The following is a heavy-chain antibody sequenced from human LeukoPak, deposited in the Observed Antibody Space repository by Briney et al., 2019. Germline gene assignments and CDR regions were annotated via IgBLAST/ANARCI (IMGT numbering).Heavy chain of an antibody. D-gene: IGHD1-1*01. CDR2: IIPIFGTA. CDR3: ARGPTERDYYYYYYMDV. V-gene: IGHV1-69*05. Sequence: EASVKVSCKASGYTFTSYDINWVRQATGQGLEWMGGIIPIFGTANYAQKFQGRVTITTDESTSTAYMELSSLRSEDTAVYYCARGPTERDYYYYYYMDVWGKGTTVTVSS. CDR1: GYTFTSYD. J-gene: IGHJ6*03.